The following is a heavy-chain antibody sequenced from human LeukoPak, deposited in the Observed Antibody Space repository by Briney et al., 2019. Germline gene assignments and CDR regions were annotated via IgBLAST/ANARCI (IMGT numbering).Heavy chain of an antibody. CDR2: IYYSGST. CDR3: ARDLVGATFGAFDI. Sequence: SETLSLTCTVSGGSISSYYWSWIRQPPGKGLEWIGYIYYSGSTNYNPSLKSRVTISVDTSKNQFSLKLSSVTAADTAVHYCARDLVGATFGAFDIWGQGTMVTVSS. V-gene: IGHV4-59*01. D-gene: IGHD1-26*01. CDR1: GGSISSYY. J-gene: IGHJ3*02.